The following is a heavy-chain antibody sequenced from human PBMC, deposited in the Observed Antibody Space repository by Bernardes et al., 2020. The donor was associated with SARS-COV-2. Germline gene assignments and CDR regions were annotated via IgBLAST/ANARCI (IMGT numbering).Heavy chain of an antibody. CDR1: GFTFSNAW. CDR2: IKSKTDGGTT. D-gene: IGHD2-2*01. Sequence: GGSLRLSCAASGFTFSNAWMSWVRQAPGKGLEWVGRIKSKTDGGTTDYAAPVKGRFTISRDDSKNTLYLQMNSLKTEDTAVYYCTTDRVHCSSTSCYYYYYGMDVWGQGTTVTVSS. J-gene: IGHJ6*02. CDR3: TTDRVHCSSTSCYYYYYGMDV. V-gene: IGHV3-15*01.